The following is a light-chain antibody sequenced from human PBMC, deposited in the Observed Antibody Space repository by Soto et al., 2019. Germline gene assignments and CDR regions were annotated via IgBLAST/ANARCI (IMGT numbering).Light chain of an antibody. Sequence: EIVLTQSPATLSLSPGERATLSCRASESVNNFLAWYQQKPGQAPRLLIYDASSRATGIPDRFSGSGSGTDFTLTISRLEPEDFAVYYCQQYDRSPWTFGQGTKVEIK. CDR2: DAS. CDR3: QQYDRSPWT. CDR1: ESVNNF. J-gene: IGKJ1*01. V-gene: IGKV3-20*01.